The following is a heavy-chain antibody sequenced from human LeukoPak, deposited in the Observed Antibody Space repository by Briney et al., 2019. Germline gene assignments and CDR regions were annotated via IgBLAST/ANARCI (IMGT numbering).Heavy chain of an antibody. CDR2: ISGSGNRI. Sequence: GGSLRLSCAASGFPFSSCALSWVRQAPGKGLEWVSSISGSGNRIYYADSVKGRFTISRDNSKNTLSLLMTSLRAEDTAVYYCAKTYVDTTFFDSWGQGTLVTVSS. D-gene: IGHD5-18*01. V-gene: IGHV3-23*01. CDR1: GFPFSSCA. CDR3: AKTYVDTTFFDS. J-gene: IGHJ4*02.